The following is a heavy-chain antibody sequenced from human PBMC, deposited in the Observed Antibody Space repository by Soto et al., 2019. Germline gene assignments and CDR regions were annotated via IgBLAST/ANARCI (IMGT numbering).Heavy chain of an antibody. CDR3: ASHYDSSGYYDY. Sequence: SETLSLTCTVSGGSISSYYWSWFRQPPGKGLEWIGYTHYSGSTNYNPSLKSRVTISVDTSKNQLSLKLSSVTAADTAVYYCASHYDSSGYYDYWGQGTLVTVS. CDR1: GGSISSYY. V-gene: IGHV4-59*12. CDR2: THYSGST. J-gene: IGHJ4*02. D-gene: IGHD3-22*01.